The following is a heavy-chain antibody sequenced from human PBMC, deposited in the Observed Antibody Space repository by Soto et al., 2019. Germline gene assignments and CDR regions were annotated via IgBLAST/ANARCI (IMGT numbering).Heavy chain of an antibody. CDR2: VNPNTGLT. V-gene: IGHV1-2*02. CDR3: TTLRLDP. CDR1: GYTFTAFY. Sequence: GASVKVSCKASGYTFTAFYMNWVRQAPGQGLEWMGWVNPNTGLTKYAQKFRDRVTMTRDTSINMAYMELSGLTSDDTAVYYCTTLRLDPWGQGTLVTVSS. J-gene: IGHJ5*02. D-gene: IGHD6-25*01.